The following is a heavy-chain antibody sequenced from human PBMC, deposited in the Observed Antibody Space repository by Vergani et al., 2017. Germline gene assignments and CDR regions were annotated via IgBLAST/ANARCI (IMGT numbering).Heavy chain of an antibody. D-gene: IGHD4-17*01. V-gene: IGHV2-5*01. CDR2: IYWNDDK. CDR3: AHSDYGDYVWYFDL. Sequence: QVTLKESGPVLVKPTQTLTLTCTFSGFSLSTSGVGVGWIRQPPGKALEWLALIYWNDDKRYSPSLKSRLTITKDTSKNQVVLTMTNMDPVDTATYYCAHSDYGDYVWYFDLWGRGTLVTVSS. CDR1: GFSLSTSGVG. J-gene: IGHJ2*01.